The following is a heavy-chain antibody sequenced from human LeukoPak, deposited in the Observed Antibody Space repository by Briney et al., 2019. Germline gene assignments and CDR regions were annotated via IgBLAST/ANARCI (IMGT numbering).Heavy chain of an antibody. J-gene: IGHJ4*02. CDR3: ARSPDILTGENFDY. CDR2: INHSGTT. Sequence: SETLSLTCAVYGGSFSGYYWSWIRQPPGKGLEWIGEINHSGTTNYNPSLKSRVTISVDTSKNQFSLKLSSVTAADTAVYYCARSPDILTGENFDYWGQGTLVTVSS. CDR1: GGSFSGYY. V-gene: IGHV4-34*01. D-gene: IGHD3-9*01.